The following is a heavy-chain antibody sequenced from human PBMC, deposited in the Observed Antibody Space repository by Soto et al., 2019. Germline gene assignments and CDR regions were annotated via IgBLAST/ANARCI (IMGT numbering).Heavy chain of an antibody. D-gene: IGHD2-15*01. CDR2: IYYSGST. J-gene: IGHJ4*02. V-gene: IGHV4-31*03. CDR1: GGSISSGGYY. Sequence: QVQLQESGPGLVKPSQTLSLTCTVSGGSISSGGYYWSWIRQHPGKGLEWIGYIYYSGSTYYNPSHKSRFTISVATSKNQFSLKLSSVTAADTAVYYCAREGGGWRFPIDYWGQGTLVTVSS. CDR3: AREGGGWRFPIDY.